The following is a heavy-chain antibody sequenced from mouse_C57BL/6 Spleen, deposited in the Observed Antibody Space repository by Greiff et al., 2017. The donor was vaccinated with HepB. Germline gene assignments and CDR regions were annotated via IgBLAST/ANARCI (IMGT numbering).Heavy chain of an antibody. V-gene: IGHV5-16*01. CDR3: ARDGYDGYPYYAMDY. CDR2: INYDGSST. J-gene: IGHJ4*01. Sequence: DVKLVESEGGLVQPGSSMKLSCTASGFTFSDYYMAWVRQVPEKGLEWVANINYDGSSTYYLDSLKSRFIISRDNAKNILYLQLSSLKSEDTATYYCARDGYDGYPYYAMDYWGQGTSVTVSS. D-gene: IGHD2-3*01. CDR1: GFTFSDYY.